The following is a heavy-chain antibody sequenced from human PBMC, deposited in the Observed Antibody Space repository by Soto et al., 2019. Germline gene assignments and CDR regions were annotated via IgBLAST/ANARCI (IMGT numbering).Heavy chain of an antibody. Sequence: LSLTCGVSGGTIRSPDWWTWVRQPPGKGLEWIGEIFQSGSTNYTPSLESRVTISVDKSKNQFSLTLTSVTAADTAVYFCARGRGRYSSGWSWFDPWGQGILVTV. V-gene: IGHV4-4*01. CDR3: ARGRGRYSSGWSWFDP. CDR1: GGTIRSPDW. D-gene: IGHD6-19*01. J-gene: IGHJ5*02. CDR2: IFQSGST.